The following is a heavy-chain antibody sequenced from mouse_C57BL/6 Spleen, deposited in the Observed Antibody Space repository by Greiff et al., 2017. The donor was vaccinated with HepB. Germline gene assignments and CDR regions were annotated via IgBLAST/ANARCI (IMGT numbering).Heavy chain of an antibody. CDR1: GYTFTSYW. CDR2: IYPGSGST. V-gene: IGHV1-55*01. Sequence: QVQLKESGAELVKPGASVKMSCKASGYTFTSYWITWVKQRPGQGLEWIGDIYPGSGSTNYNEKFKSKATLTVDTSSSTAYMQLSSLTSEDSAVYYCARKTLYAMDYWGQGTSVTVSS. CDR3: ARKTLYAMDY. J-gene: IGHJ4*01.